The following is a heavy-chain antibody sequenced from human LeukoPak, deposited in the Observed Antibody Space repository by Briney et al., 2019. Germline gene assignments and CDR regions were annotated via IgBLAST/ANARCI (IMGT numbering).Heavy chain of an antibody. CDR2: INSDGTST. CDR3: ARDRNYSPDY. CDR1: GFTFGSYW. D-gene: IGHD5-18*01. Sequence: GGSLRLSCAASGFTFGSYWMHWVRQAPGKGLVWVLRINSDGTSTSYADSVKGRFTISRDNAKNTLFLQLNSLTAEDTAVYYCARDRNYSPDYWGQGTLVTVSS. V-gene: IGHV3-74*01. J-gene: IGHJ4*02.